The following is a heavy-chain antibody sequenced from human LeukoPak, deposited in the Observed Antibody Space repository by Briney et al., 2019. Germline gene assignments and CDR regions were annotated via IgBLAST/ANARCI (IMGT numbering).Heavy chain of an antibody. J-gene: IGHJ3*02. CDR1: GFTFSTYA. Sequence: GGSLRLSCAASGFTFSTYAIHWVRQAPGKGLEWVAVTSYDGGDKYYADSVKGRFTISRDNFKDTLYLQMNSLRAEDTAVYYCARDDRNAFDIWGQGTMVTVFS. V-gene: IGHV3-30*04. CDR3: ARDDRNAFDI. CDR2: TSYDGGDK.